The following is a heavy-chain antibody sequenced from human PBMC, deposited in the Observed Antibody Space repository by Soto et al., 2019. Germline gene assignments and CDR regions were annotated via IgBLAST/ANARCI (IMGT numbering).Heavy chain of an antibody. CDR3: ATGGYYYDSSGYYPNYGMDV. CDR1: GGTFSSYA. Sequence: QVQLVQSGAEVKKPGSSVKVSCKASGGTFSSYAISWVRQAPGQGLEWMGGIIPIFGTANYAQKFQGRVTITAEEPTSTAYMERSSLRSEDTAVYYCATGGYYYDSSGYYPNYGMDVWGQGTTVTVSS. J-gene: IGHJ6*02. CDR2: IIPIFGTA. V-gene: IGHV1-69*12. D-gene: IGHD3-22*01.